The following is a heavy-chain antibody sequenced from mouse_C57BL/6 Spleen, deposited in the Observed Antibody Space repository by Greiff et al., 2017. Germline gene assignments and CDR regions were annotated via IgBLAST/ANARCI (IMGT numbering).Heavy chain of an antibody. CDR3: ARWDYYGSSYVGY. CDR2: IYPGDGDT. V-gene: IGHV1-80*01. J-gene: IGHJ2*01. D-gene: IGHD1-1*01. Sequence: VQLQQSGAELVKPGASVKISCKASGYAFSSYWMNWVKQRPGKGLEWIGQIYPGDGDTNYNGKFKGKATLTADKSSSTAYMQLSSLTSEDSAVYFCARWDYYGSSYVGYWGQGTTLTVSS. CDR1: GYAFSSYW.